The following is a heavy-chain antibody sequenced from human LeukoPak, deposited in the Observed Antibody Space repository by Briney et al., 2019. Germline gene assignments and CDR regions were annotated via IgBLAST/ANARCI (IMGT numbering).Heavy chain of an antibody. CDR3: VRERAGFDY. Sequence: GGPLRLSCTASGFIFSDYWMSWVRQTPAKGLEWVAKIRPDGIEKHYVDSVKGRFTFSRDNAKNSMYLQMNSLRAEDTATYYCVRERAGFDYWGQGTLVTVSS. CDR2: IRPDGIEK. V-gene: IGHV3-7*01. CDR1: GFIFSDYW. J-gene: IGHJ4*02.